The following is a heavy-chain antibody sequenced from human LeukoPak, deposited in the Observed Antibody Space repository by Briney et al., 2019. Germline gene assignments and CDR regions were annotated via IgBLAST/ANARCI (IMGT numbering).Heavy chain of an antibody. Sequence: GASVKVSCKASGYTLTGYYLHWVRQAPGQGLEWMGWINPNTGATHSAQKFQGRITMTRDSSISTAYMDLSRLRSDDTAAYYCARDGVGSGWPRAYYFEVWGQGTLVTVSS. J-gene: IGHJ4*02. CDR2: INPNTGAT. V-gene: IGHV1-2*02. CDR1: GYTLTGYY. CDR3: ARDGVGSGWPRAYYFEV. D-gene: IGHD6-19*01.